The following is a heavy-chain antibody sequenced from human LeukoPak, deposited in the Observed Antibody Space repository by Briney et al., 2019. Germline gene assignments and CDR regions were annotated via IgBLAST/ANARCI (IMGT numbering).Heavy chain of an antibody. V-gene: IGHV5-51*01. CDR1: GYSFTSYW. J-gene: IGHJ5*02. D-gene: IGHD2-2*01. Sequence: GESLKISCKGSGYSFTSYWIGWVRQMPGKGLEWMGIIYPGDSGTRYSPSFQGQVTISADKSISTAYLQWSSLKASDTAMYYCARRTSWFKEYNWFDPWGQGTLVTVSS. CDR2: IYPGDSGT. CDR3: ARRTSWFKEYNWFDP.